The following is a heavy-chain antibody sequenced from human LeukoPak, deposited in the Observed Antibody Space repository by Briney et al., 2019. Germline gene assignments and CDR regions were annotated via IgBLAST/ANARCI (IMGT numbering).Heavy chain of an antibody. J-gene: IGHJ4*02. CDR1: GVSLSNYA. CDR2: IGGSGRST. V-gene: IGHV3-23*01. CDR3: AKEAGLNDGDGHFDY. Sequence: QPGGSLRLSCAASGVSLSNYAMSWVRQAPGKGLEWVSLIGGSGRSTYYADSVKGRFTISRDHSKNTLYLQMNSLRPEDTAVYCCAKEAGLNDGDGHFDYWGQGILVTVSS. D-gene: IGHD4-17*01.